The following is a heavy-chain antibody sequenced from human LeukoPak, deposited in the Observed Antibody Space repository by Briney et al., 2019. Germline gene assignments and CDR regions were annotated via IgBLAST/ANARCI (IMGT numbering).Heavy chain of an antibody. CDR3: ARDRAYYYDSSGYYGEAADY. Sequence: ASVKVSCKASGYTFTSYDINWVRQATGQGLEWMGWMNPNSGNTGYAQKFQGRVTMTRNTSISTAYMELSSLRSEDTAVYYCARDRAYYYDSSGYYGEAADYWGQGTLVTVSS. J-gene: IGHJ4*02. D-gene: IGHD3-22*01. CDR2: MNPNSGNT. V-gene: IGHV1-8*01. CDR1: GYTFTSYD.